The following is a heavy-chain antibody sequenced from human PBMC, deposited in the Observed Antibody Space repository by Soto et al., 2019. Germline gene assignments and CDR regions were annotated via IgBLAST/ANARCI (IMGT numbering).Heavy chain of an antibody. J-gene: IGHJ5*02. D-gene: IGHD3-3*01. CDR1: GFTFSRYW. Sequence: GGSLRLSCAASGFTFSRYWMSWVRQAPGKGLEGVANIKQDGSEKYYVDSVKGRFTISRDNAKNSLYLQMNSLRAEDTAVYYCATEIRFFEWLPPSSSFDP. V-gene: IGHV3-7*05. CDR2: IKQDGSEK. CDR3: ATEIRFFEWLPPSSSFDP.